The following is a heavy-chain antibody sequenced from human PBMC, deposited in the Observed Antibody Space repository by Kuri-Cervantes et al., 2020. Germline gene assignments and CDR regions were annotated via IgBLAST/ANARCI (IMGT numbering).Heavy chain of an antibody. Sequence: SVKVSCKASGGTFSSYAISWVRQAPGQGLEWMGGIIPIFGTANYAQKFQGRVTITADESTSTAYMELSSLRSEDTAVYYCARRRPYYYGSGSSNYYYYYGMDVWGQGTTVTVSS. D-gene: IGHD3-10*01. CDR1: GGTFSSYA. V-gene: IGHV1-69*13. CDR2: IIPIFGTA. J-gene: IGHJ6*02. CDR3: ARRRPYYYGSGSSNYYYYYGMDV.